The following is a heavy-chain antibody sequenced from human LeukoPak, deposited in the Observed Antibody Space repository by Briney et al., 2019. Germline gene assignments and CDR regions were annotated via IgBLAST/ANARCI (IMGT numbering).Heavy chain of an antibody. CDR1: GGSISSYY. Sequence: SETLSLTCTVSGGSISSYYWSWIRQPPGKGLGWIGYIYYCGSTNYNPSLKSRVTISVDTSKNQFSLKLSSVTAADTAVYYCARDIVVVPAAIDYFDYWGQGTLVTVSS. J-gene: IGHJ4*02. V-gene: IGHV4-59*01. D-gene: IGHD2-2*01. CDR2: IYYCGST. CDR3: ARDIVVVPAAIDYFDY.